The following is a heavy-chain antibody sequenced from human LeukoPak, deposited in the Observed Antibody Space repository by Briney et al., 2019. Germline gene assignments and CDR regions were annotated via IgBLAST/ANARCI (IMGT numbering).Heavy chain of an antibody. Sequence: GESLKISCKGSGYSFTTEWIGWVRQMPGRGLEWMGIIYPGDSDTRYSPSFQGQVTISVDKSISTAFVQWRSLKASDTAMYYCARRDNYYGSGSYFADAFDIWGQGTMVTVSS. J-gene: IGHJ3*02. D-gene: IGHD3-10*01. CDR1: GYSFTTEW. V-gene: IGHV5-51*01. CDR3: ARRDNYYGSGSYFADAFDI. CDR2: IYPGDSDT.